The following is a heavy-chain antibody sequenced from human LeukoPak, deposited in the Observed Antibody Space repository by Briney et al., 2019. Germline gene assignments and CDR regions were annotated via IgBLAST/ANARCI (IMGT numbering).Heavy chain of an antibody. CDR2: VKRKTDAGTT. CDR3: TTGNWGPY. J-gene: IGHJ4*02. V-gene: IGHV3-15*07. CDR1: GFTFSDAW. D-gene: IGHD7-27*01. Sequence: GGSLRLSYAASGFTFSDAWMNWVRQAPGKGLEWVGRVKRKTDAGTTDYAAPVKGRFTISRDDSKNTLYLQMNSLKTEDTAVYYCTTGNWGPYWGQGTLVTVSS.